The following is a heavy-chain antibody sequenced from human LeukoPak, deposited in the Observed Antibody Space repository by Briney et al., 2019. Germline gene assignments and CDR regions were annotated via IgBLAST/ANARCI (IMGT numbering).Heavy chain of an antibody. Sequence: PGGSLRLSCAASGFTFSSYAMHWVRQAPGKGLEWVAFIRYDGSNKYYADSVKGRFTISRDNSKNTLYLQMNSLRAEDTAVYYCAKEGGYYYDSSGYYPRYFDYWGQGTLVTVSS. CDR2: IRYDGSNK. CDR3: AKEGGYYYDSSGYYPRYFDY. CDR1: GFTFSSYA. D-gene: IGHD3-22*01. V-gene: IGHV3-30*02. J-gene: IGHJ4*02.